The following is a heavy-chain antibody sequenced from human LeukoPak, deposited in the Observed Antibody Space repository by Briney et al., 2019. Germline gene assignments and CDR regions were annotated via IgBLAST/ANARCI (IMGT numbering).Heavy chain of an antibody. CDR1: GYTFTGYY. D-gene: IGHD6-19*01. V-gene: IGHV1-2*04. J-gene: IGHJ4*02. CDR2: INPNSGST. CDR3: ARDRGEQWLPLDY. Sequence: ASVKVSCKASGYTFTGYYMHWVRQAPGQGLEWMGWINPNSGSTNYAQKFQGWVTMTRDTSISTAYMELSRLRSDDTAVYYCARDRGEQWLPLDYWGQGTLVTVSS.